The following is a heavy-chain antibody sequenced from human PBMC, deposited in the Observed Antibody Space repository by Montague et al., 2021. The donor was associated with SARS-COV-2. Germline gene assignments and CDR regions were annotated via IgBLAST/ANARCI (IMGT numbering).Heavy chain of an antibody. J-gene: IGHJ4*02. CDR3: ARQSGRLWGIAVAGAFDY. Sequence: LTCTVSGGPISSYYWSWIRQPPGKGLEWIGYIYYSGSTNYNPSLKSRVTISVDTSKNQFSLKLSSVTAADTAVYYCARQSGRLWGIAVAGAFDYWGQGTLVTVSS. CDR1: GGPISSYY. D-gene: IGHD6-19*01. V-gene: IGHV4-59*08. CDR2: IYYSGST.